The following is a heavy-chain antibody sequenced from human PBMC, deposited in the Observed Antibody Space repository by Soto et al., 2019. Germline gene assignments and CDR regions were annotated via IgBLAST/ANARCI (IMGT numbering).Heavy chain of an antibody. V-gene: IGHV4-39*01. CDR3: ARQTTGTTNAIPFDP. CDR2: IYYSGST. CDR1: GGSISSSSYY. D-gene: IGHD1-1*01. Sequence: SETLSLTCTVSGGSISSSSYYWGWIRQPPGKGLEWIGSIYYSGSTYYNTSLKSRVNISVDTSKNQLSMKLSSVTAADTAVYYCARQTTGTTNAIPFDPWGQGTLVTVSS. J-gene: IGHJ5*02.